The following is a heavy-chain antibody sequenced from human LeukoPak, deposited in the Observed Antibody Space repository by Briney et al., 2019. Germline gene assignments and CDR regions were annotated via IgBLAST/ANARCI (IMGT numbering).Heavy chain of an antibody. J-gene: IGHJ3*02. CDR3: ARGLDSVTWGPFDI. CDR1: GFTFSTYT. Sequence: GGSLRLSCAASGFTFSTYTMSWVRQAPGKGLEWVSAINTGGGTSSADSVKGRFTISRDNSESTLYLQMSSLRAEDTAVYYCARGLDSVTWGPFDIWGQGTVVTVSS. V-gene: IGHV3-23*01. D-gene: IGHD2-2*03. CDR2: INTGGGT.